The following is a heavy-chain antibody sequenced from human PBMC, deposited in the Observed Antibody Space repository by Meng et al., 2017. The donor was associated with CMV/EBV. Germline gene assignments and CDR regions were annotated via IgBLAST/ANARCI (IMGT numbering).Heavy chain of an antibody. Sequence: ASVKVSCKAPGNIFTKNGISWVRQAPGQGLEWMGWISAYNGNTNYAQKLQGRVTMTTDTSTSTAYMELRSLRSDDTAVYYCARDEAELGWNQENYYYYGMDVWGQGTTVTVSS. J-gene: IGHJ6*02. CDR3: ARDEAELGWNQENYYYYGMDV. D-gene: IGHD1-1*01. V-gene: IGHV1-18*01. CDR2: ISAYNGNT. CDR1: GNIFTKNG.